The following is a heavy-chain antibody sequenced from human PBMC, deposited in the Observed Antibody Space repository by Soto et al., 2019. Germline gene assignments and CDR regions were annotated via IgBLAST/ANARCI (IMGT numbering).Heavy chain of an antibody. J-gene: IGHJ5*02. V-gene: IGHV1-69*02. CDR1: GGTFSSYT. Sequence: QVQLVQSGAEVKKPGSSVKVSCKASGGTFSSYTISWVRQAPGQGLEWMGRIIPILGIANYAQKFQGRVTFTADKSTSTAYMELSSLRSEDTAVYYCASYVGNVILTGPIRWFDPWGQGTLVTVSS. CDR3: ASYVGNVILTGPIRWFDP. CDR2: IIPILGIA. D-gene: IGHD3-9*01.